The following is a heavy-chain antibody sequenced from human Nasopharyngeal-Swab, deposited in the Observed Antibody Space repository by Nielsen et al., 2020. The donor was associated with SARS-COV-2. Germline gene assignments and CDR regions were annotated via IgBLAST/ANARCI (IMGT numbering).Heavy chain of an antibody. D-gene: IGHD3-3*01. V-gene: IGHV3-48*02. Sequence: GESLKISCAASGFTFNGYSMNWVRQAPGKGLEWLSFITSSSTTKYYADSVKGRFTISRDNAKNSLFLQMNRLRDEDTAVYYCARDWGGDFWSGYYKGMDVWGQGTTVTVSS. CDR2: ITSSSTTK. CDR1: GFTFNGYS. CDR3: ARDWGGDFWSGYYKGMDV. J-gene: IGHJ6*02.